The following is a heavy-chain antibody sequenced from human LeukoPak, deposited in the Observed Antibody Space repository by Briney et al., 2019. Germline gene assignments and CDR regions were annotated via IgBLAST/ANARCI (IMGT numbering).Heavy chain of an antibody. CDR3: ARDRRYYYGSGSYYLDAFDI. CDR2: IYHSGST. J-gene: IGHJ3*02. D-gene: IGHD3-10*01. V-gene: IGHV4-4*02. CDR1: GGSISSSNW. Sequence: PSGTLSLTCAVSGGSISSSNWWSWVRQPPGKGLEWIGEIYHSGSTNYNPSLKSRVTISVDKSKNQFSLKLSSVTAADTAVYYCARDRRYYYGSGSYYLDAFDIWGQGTMVTVSS.